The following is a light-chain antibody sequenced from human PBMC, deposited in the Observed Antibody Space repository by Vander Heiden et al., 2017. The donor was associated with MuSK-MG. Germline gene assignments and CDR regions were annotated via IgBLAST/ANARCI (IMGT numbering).Light chain of an antibody. Sequence: DSVMTQSLLRLPVTPGEPTSNPCRSSQSLLYSNGYNYLDWYLQKPGQSPQLLIYLGSNRASGVPDRFSGSGSGTDFTLKISRVEAEDVGFYYCKQALQTPRTFGQGTKVEIK. CDR2: LGS. CDR1: QSLLYSNGYNY. V-gene: IGKV2-28*01. CDR3: KQALQTPRT. J-gene: IGKJ1*01.